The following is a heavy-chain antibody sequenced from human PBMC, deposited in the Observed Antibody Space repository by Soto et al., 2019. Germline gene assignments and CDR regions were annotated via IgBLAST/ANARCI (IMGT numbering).Heavy chain of an antibody. V-gene: IGHV3-11*03. CDR1: VFDFSDFH. CDR2: ISSSLGHT. J-gene: IGHJ4*02. Sequence: NPRGSLRLSCVASVFDFSDFHISWVRQAPGKGLEWISYISSSLGHTDYAESVKGRFTISRDNAKSSVFLEMSDLRSDDTAVYYCAANWNFGLNFWGQGTLVTVSS. D-gene: IGHD1-1*01. CDR3: AANWNFGLNF.